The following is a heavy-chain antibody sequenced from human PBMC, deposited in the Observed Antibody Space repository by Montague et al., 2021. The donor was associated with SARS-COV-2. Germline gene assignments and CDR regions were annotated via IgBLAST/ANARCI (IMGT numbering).Heavy chain of an antibody. CDR1: GGSISSSSYY. CDR3: ARFYRVLPAASFDY. D-gene: IGHD2-2*01. V-gene: IGHV4-39*01. Sequence: SETLSLTCTVSGGSISSSSYYWGWIRQPPGKGLEWIGSIYYSGSTYYNPSLKSRVTMSLDTSKNQFSLKLSSVTAADTAVYYCARFYRVLPAASFDYWGQGTLVTVSS. J-gene: IGHJ4*02. CDR2: IYYSGST.